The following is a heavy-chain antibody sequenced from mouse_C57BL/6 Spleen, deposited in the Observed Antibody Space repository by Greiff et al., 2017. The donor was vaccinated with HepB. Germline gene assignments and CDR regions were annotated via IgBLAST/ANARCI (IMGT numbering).Heavy chain of an antibody. CDR1: GYTFTSYW. D-gene: IGHD1-1*01. CDR2: IYPGSGST. J-gene: IGHJ4*01. V-gene: IGHV1-55*01. Sequence: VQLQQPGAELVKPGASVKMSCKASGYTFTSYWITWVKQRPGQGLEWIGDIYPGSGSTNYNEKFKSKATLTVDTSSSTAYMQLSSLTSEDSAVYYCARRRYYGSSLLSMDYWGQGTSVTVSS. CDR3: ARRRYYGSSLLSMDY.